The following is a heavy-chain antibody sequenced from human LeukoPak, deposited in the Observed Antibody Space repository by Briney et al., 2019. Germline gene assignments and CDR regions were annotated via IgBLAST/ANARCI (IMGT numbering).Heavy chain of an antibody. Sequence: SETLSLTCIVSGYSISSGYYWGWIRQPPGKGLEWIGSIYHSGSTYYNPSLKSRVTISVDTSRNQFSLKLSSVTAADTAVYYCAGAGYCSSPSCYTAYYYYMDVWGKGTTVTVSS. J-gene: IGHJ6*03. V-gene: IGHV4-38-2*02. CDR3: AGAGYCSSPSCYTAYYYYMDV. CDR1: GYSISSGYY. D-gene: IGHD2-2*02. CDR2: IYHSGST.